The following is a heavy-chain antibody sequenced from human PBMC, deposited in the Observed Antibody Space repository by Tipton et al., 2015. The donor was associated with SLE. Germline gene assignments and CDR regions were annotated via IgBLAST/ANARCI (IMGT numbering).Heavy chain of an antibody. CDR3: ARARGGFDY. D-gene: IGHD2-15*01. J-gene: IGHJ4*02. CDR2: INHSGST. V-gene: IGHV4-39*07. CDR1: GGSISSSSYY. Sequence: TLSLTCTVSGGSISSSSYYWGWIRQPPGKGLEWIGEINHSGSTNYNPSLKSRVTISVDTSKNQFSLKLSSVTAADTAVYYCARARGGFDYWGQGTLVTVSS.